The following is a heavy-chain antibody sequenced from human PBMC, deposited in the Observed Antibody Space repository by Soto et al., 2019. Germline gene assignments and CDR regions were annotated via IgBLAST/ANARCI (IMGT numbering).Heavy chain of an antibody. J-gene: IGHJ5*02. Sequence: GGSLRLSCVASGFTFSNYGMTWVRQAPVRGLEWVSAISGGGDNTYYADSVKGRFTISRDNSKNTLYLEMNNLRAEDTAVYYCATRQQLVLNSWGQGTLVTVS. CDR1: GFTFSNYG. V-gene: IGHV3-23*01. CDR3: ATRQQLVLNS. CDR2: ISGGGDNT. D-gene: IGHD6-6*01.